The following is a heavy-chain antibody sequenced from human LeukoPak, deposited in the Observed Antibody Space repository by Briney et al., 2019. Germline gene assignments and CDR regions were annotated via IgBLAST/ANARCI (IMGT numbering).Heavy chain of an antibody. V-gene: IGHV1-18*04. CDR3: ARVRGSTVTTSREYYFDY. CDR2: ISAYNGNT. CDR1: GYTFTSYG. J-gene: IGHJ4*02. D-gene: IGHD4-17*01. Sequence: ASVKVSCKASGYTFTSYGISWVRQAPGQGLEWMGWISAYNGNTNYAQKLQGRVIMTTDTSTSTAYMELRSLRSDDTAVYYRARVRGSTVTTSREYYFDYWGQGTLVTVSS.